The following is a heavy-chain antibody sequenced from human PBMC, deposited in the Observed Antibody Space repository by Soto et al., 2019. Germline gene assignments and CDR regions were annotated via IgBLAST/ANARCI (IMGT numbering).Heavy chain of an antibody. CDR3: ARAVGYSYDY. CDR2: ISYDGSNK. CDR1: GFTFSSYA. D-gene: IGHD5-18*01. J-gene: IGHJ4*02. Sequence: GGSLRLSCAASGFTFSSYAMHWVRQAPGKGLEWVAVISYDGSNKYYADSVKGRFTISRDNSKNTLYLQMNSLRAEDTAVYYCARAVGYSYDYWGQGTLVTVSS. V-gene: IGHV3-30*04.